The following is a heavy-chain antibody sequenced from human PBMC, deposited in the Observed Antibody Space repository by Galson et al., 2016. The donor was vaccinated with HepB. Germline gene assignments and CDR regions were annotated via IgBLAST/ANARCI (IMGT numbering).Heavy chain of an antibody. D-gene: IGHD6-19*01. V-gene: IGHV3-7*03. CDR1: EFIFSNYW. J-gene: IGHJ3*02. CDR2: IKQDGSEK. Sequence: SLRLSCAASEFIFSNYWMSWVRQAPGKGLEWVANIKQDGSEKYYVDSVKGRFTISRDNAKNSLFLQMNSLRAEDTAVYYCASTSSGWNAMSSFDIWGQGTMVTVSS. CDR3: ASTSSGWNAMSSFDI.